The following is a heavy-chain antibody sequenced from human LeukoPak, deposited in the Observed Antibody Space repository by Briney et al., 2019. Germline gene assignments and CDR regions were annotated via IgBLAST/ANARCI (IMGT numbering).Heavy chain of an antibody. CDR2: IWYDGSNK. CDR1: GFTFSSYG. V-gene: IGHV3-33*06. CDR3: AKAAQSRLRYYGSGSYEDY. Sequence: PGGSLRLSCAASGFTFSSYGMHWVRQAPGKGLEWVAVIWYDGSNKYYADSVKGRFTISRDNSKNTLYLQMNSLRAEDTAVYYCAKAAQSRLRYYGSGSYEDYWGQGTLVTVPS. D-gene: IGHD3-10*01. J-gene: IGHJ4*02.